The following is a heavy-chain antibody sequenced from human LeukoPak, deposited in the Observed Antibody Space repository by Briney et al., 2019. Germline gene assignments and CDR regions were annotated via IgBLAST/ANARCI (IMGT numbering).Heavy chain of an antibody. CDR1: GFTFSSYA. CDR2: ISSNGGST. J-gene: IGHJ6*03. Sequence: GGSLRLSCAASGFTFSSYAMHWVRQAPGKGLEYVSAISSNGGSTYYANSVKGRFTISRDNSKNTLYLQMGSLRAEDMAVYYCARDLKTFVDIVATKTKPQAFSYYMDVWGKGTTVTVSS. V-gene: IGHV3-64*01. D-gene: IGHD5-12*01. CDR3: ARDLKTFVDIVATKTKPQAFSYYMDV.